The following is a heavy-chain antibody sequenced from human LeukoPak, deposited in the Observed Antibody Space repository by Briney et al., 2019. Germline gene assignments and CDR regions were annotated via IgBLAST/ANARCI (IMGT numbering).Heavy chain of an antibody. Sequence: GGSLRLSCAASGFTFTNYAMAWVRQAPGKGLEWISVITGTGYTTYYADSVRGRFTISRDNSKSTLSLQMNSLRAEDTAIYYCATYRQVLLPFESWGQGTLVTVSS. CDR3: ATYRQVLLPFES. V-gene: IGHV3-23*01. CDR1: GFTFTNYA. CDR2: ITGTGYTT. D-gene: IGHD2-8*02. J-gene: IGHJ4*02.